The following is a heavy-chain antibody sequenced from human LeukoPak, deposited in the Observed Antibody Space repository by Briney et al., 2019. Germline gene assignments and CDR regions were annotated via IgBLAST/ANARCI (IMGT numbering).Heavy chain of an antibody. CDR2: IIPILGIA. D-gene: IGHD6-13*01. V-gene: IGHV1-69*04. CDR1: GYTFTSYG. CDR3: ARTQFQYSSSWPDY. Sequence: SVKVSCKASGYTFTSYGISWVRQAPGQGLEWMGRIIPILGIANYAQKFQGRVTITADKSTSTAYMELSSLRSEDTAVYYCARTQFQYSSSWPDYWGQGTLVTVSS. J-gene: IGHJ4*02.